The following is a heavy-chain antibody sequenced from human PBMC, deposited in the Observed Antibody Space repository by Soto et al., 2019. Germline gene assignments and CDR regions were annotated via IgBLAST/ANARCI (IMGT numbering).Heavy chain of an antibody. Sequence: GGSLRLSCAASGFTFSSYGMHWVRQAPGKGLEWVAVISYDGSNKYYADSVKGRFTISRDNSKNTLYLQMNSLRAEDTAVYYCAASITGTTDYWGQGTLVTVSS. V-gene: IGHV3-30*03. CDR2: ISYDGSNK. CDR1: GFTFSSYG. J-gene: IGHJ4*02. D-gene: IGHD1-7*01. CDR3: AASITGTTDY.